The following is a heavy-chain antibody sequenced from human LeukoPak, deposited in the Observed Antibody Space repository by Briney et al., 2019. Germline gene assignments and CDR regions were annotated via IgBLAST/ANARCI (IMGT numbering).Heavy chain of an antibody. D-gene: IGHD4-11*01. V-gene: IGHV3-48*01. CDR3: ARVALRPIDYSNPEFDP. CDR2: ITSDSVTM. Sequence: PGGSLRLSCVASGFTFSSYSMNWVRQAPGQGLEWVSYITSDSVTMFYADSVKGRFTASRDNAENSMYLQMNSLRAEDTAVYYCARVALRPIDYSNPEFDPWGQGTLVTASS. CDR1: GFTFSSYS. J-gene: IGHJ5*02.